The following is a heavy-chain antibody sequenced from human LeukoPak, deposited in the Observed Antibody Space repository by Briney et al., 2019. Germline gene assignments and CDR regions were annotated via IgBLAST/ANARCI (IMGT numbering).Heavy chain of an antibody. J-gene: IGHJ4*02. CDR3: AVSSYIGSFDY. Sequence: GRSLRLSCAASGFTFDDYAMHWVRQAPGKGLEWVSGISWNSGSIGYADSVKGRFTISRDNAKNSLYLQMNSLRAEDTALYYCAVSSYIGSFDYWGQGTLVTVSS. CDR2: ISWNSGSI. CDR1: GFTFDDYA. V-gene: IGHV3-9*01. D-gene: IGHD2-15*01.